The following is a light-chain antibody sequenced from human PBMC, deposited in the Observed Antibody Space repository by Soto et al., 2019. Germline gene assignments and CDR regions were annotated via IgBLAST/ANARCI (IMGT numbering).Light chain of an antibody. J-gene: IGKJ4*01. CDR3: MQALQSPLT. CDR1: QSLLHSNGYNY. V-gene: IGKV2-28*01. CDR2: LGY. Sequence: DIVMTQSPLSLPVTPGEPASISCRSSQSLLHSNGYNYLDWYLQKPGQSPQLLIYLGYNRASGVTDKFSGRGSGTDFTRKSSRVEAEDVGIYYCMQALQSPLTFGGGTKVEIK.